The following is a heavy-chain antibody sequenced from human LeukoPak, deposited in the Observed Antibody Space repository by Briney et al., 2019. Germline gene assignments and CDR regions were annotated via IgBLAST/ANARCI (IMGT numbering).Heavy chain of an antibody. CDR2: INHSGST. CDR1: GGSLSGYY. V-gene: IGHV4-34*01. J-gene: IGHJ3*02. Sequence: SETLSLTCAVYGGSLSGYYWSWIRQPPGKGLEWIGEINHSGSTNYNPSLKSRVTISVDTSKNQFSLKLSSVTAADTAVYYCARQRGYSSGWYRPGAFDIWGQGTMVTVSS. CDR3: ARQRGYSSGWYRPGAFDI. D-gene: IGHD6-19*01.